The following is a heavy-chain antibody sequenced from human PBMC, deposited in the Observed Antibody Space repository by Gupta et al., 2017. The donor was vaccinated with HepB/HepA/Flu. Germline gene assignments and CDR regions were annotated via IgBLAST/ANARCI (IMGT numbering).Heavy chain of an antibody. J-gene: IGHJ5*02. CDR2: INHSGST. D-gene: IGHD2-15*01. CDR3: ARGGAVAAASSYWFDP. CDR1: GGSFSGYY. V-gene: IGHV4-34*01. Sequence: QVQLQQWGAGPLKPSETLSLTCAVYGGSFSGYYWSWIRQPPGKGLEWIGEINHSGSTNYNPSLKRRVTISVDTSKNQFSLKLSSVTAADTAVYYCARGGAVAAASSYWFDPWGQGTLVTVSS.